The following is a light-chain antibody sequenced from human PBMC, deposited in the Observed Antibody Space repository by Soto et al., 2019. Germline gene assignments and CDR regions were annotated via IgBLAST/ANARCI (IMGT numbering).Light chain of an antibody. J-gene: IGLJ2*01. Sequence: QSALTQPRSVSGSPGQSVTISCTGTSSDVGGYNYVSWYQQHPDKAPKVMIYDVTKRPSEVPDRFSGSKSGNTASLTISGLQAEDEADYYCCSYAGSYTLAFGGGTKLTVL. CDR2: DVT. CDR1: SSDVGGYNY. CDR3: CSYAGSYTLA. V-gene: IGLV2-11*01.